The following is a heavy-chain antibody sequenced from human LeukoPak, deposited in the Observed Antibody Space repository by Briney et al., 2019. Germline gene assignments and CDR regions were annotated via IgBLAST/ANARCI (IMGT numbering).Heavy chain of an antibody. J-gene: IGHJ4*02. CDR2: IDWDDDK. Sequence: SGPTLVNPTQTLTLTCTFSGFSLSTSGMCVSWIRQPPGKALEWLARIDWDDDKYYSTSLKTRLTISKDTPKNQVVLTMTNMDPVDTAAYYCARTTIAAAEFDSWGQGTLVTVSS. CDR3: ARTTIAAAEFDS. CDR1: GFSLSTSGMC. D-gene: IGHD6-13*01. V-gene: IGHV2-70*11.